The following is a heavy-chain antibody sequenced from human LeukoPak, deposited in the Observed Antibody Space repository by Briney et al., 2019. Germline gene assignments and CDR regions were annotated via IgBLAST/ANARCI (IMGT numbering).Heavy chain of an antibody. Sequence: PGRSLRLSCAASGFTFSSYGMHWVRRAPGKGLEWVAVIWYDGSNKYDSDSVKGRFTISRDNSKNTLYLQMNSLRAEDTAVYYCARAGYSSGWSLDYWGQGTLVTVSS. J-gene: IGHJ4*02. CDR1: GFTFSSYG. CDR3: ARAGYSSGWSLDY. D-gene: IGHD6-19*01. V-gene: IGHV3-33*01. CDR2: IWYDGSNK.